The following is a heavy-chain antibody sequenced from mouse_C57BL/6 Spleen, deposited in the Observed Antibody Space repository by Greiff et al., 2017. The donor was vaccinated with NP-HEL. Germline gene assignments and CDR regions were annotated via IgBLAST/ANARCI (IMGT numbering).Heavy chain of an antibody. CDR3: AKMVRGPWFAY. CDR1: GYTFTSYW. CDR2: IHPNSGST. Sequence: QVQLQQPGAELVKPGASVKLSCKASGYTFTSYWMHWVKQRPGQGLEWIGMIHPNSGSTNYNEKFKSKATLTVDKSSSTAYMQLSSLTSEDSAVYYCAKMVRGPWFAYWGQGTLVTVSA. V-gene: IGHV1-64*01. D-gene: IGHD2-3*01. J-gene: IGHJ3*01.